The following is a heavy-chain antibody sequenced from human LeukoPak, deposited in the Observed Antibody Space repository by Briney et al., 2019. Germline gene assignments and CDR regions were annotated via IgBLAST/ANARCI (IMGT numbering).Heavy chain of an antibody. D-gene: IGHD6-19*01. Sequence: GGSLRLSCAASGFTFSSYAMSWVRQAPGKGLEWVANIRQDGSEMYYVDSVKGRFTISRDNAKNSLCLQMDSLRAEDTAVYYCARDSGEGSGWHTYPSYWGQGTLVTVSS. V-gene: IGHV3-7*01. CDR1: GFTFSSYA. CDR3: ARDSGEGSGWHTYPSY. CDR2: IRQDGSEM. J-gene: IGHJ4*02.